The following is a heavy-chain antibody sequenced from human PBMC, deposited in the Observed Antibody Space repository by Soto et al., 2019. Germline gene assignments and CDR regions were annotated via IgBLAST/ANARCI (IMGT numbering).Heavy chain of an antibody. CDR1: GYTFTDSA. D-gene: IGHD2-15*01. CDR3: AKGSRMWTPDY. Sequence: ASVKVSCKASGYTFTDSAIHWVRQAPGQSLEWLGWIAPGNGNTKYSQNFQGRVTITRDTSATTAYMELTSLRYEDTAVYYCAKGSRMWTPDYWGQGTLVTVSS. CDR2: IAPGNGNT. J-gene: IGHJ4*02. V-gene: IGHV1-3*01.